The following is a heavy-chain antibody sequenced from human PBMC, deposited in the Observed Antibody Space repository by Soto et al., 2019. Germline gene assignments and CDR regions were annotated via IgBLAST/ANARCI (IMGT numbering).Heavy chain of an antibody. Sequence: GGSLRLSCAASGFTVSSNYMSWVRQAPGKGLEWVSVIYSGGSTYYADSVKGRFTISRDNSKNTLYLQMNSLRAEDTAVYYCARAPGGWYVGYYFDYWGQGTLVTVSS. CDR1: GFTVSSNY. V-gene: IGHV3-66*01. D-gene: IGHD6-19*01. CDR2: IYSGGST. J-gene: IGHJ4*02. CDR3: ARAPGGWYVGYYFDY.